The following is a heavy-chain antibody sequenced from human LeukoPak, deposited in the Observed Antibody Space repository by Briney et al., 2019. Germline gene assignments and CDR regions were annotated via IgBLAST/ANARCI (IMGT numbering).Heavy chain of an antibody. CDR1: GFTFSSYA. D-gene: IGHD3-3*01. J-gene: IGHJ4*02. CDR2: ISGSGDST. CDR3: AKDLGYDFWSGGYFDY. Sequence: GGSLRLSCAASGFTFSSYAMSWVRQAPGKGLEWVSAISGSGDSTYYADSVKGRFTISRDNSKNTLYLQMNSLRAEDTAVYYCAKDLGYDFWSGGYFDYWGQGTLVTVSS. V-gene: IGHV3-23*01.